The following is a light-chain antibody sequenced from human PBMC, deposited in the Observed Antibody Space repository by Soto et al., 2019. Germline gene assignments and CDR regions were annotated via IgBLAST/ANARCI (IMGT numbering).Light chain of an antibody. Sequence: EIVLTQSPGTLSLSAGERATLSCRASQSVSSSYLAWYQHKPGQAPRLLIYGVSSRATGIPDRFSGSGSGTHFTLINSRLEPEDFAVYYCHQYGTSPKTFGQGTKVEIK. CDR1: QSVSSSY. J-gene: IGKJ1*01. CDR2: GVS. V-gene: IGKV3-20*01. CDR3: HQYGTSPKT.